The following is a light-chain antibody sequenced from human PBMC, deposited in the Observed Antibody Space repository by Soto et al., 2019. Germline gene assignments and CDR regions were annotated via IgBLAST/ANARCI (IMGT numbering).Light chain of an antibody. CDR3: QQSYSTPDT. Sequence: DIQMTQSPSSLSASVGDRVTITCRASQSISSYLNWYQHKPGKAPKLLIYAASSLQSVVPSRFSGSGSGTDFTLTISSLQPEDFATYYCQQSYSTPDTFGQGTQLEIK. J-gene: IGKJ2*01. CDR2: AAS. V-gene: IGKV1-39*01. CDR1: QSISSY.